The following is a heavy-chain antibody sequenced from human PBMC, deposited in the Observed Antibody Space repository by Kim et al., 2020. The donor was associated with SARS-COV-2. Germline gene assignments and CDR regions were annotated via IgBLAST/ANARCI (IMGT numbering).Heavy chain of an antibody. Sequence: RGSLRLSCAASGFTFSSYSMNWVRQAPGKGLEWVSSISSSSSYIYYADSVKGRFTISRDNAKNSLYLQMNSLRAEDTAVYYCARDDSPYIAAAGTALWCMDVWGQGTTVTVSS. D-gene: IGHD6-13*01. CDR1: GFTFSSYS. CDR2: ISSSSSYI. CDR3: ARDDSPYIAAAGTALWCMDV. V-gene: IGHV3-21*01. J-gene: IGHJ6*02.